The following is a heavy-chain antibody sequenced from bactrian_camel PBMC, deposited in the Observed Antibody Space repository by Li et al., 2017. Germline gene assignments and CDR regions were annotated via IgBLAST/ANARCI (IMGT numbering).Heavy chain of an antibody. D-gene: IGHD3*01. J-gene: IGHJ4*01. V-gene: IGHV3S60*01. CDR2: VSRNGGST. CDR3: AGDLSYVPNNY. Sequence: HVQLVESGGGSVQAGETLKLSCTASTFTFDDTDMGWYRQAAGSRCELVSRVSRNGGSTSVLDSVKGRFTISRDNTLNTLYLEMNSLKPEDTAVYYCAGDLSYVPNNYCGQGTQVTVS. CDR1: TFTFDDTD.